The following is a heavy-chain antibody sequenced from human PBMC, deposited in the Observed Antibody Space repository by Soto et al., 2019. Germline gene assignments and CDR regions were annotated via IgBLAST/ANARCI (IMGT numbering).Heavy chain of an antibody. V-gene: IGHV3-72*01. Sequence: GGSLRLACAASGLTFSDPYMDWVRQAPGKGLEWVGRIRNKANSYTTEYAASAKGRFTISRDDSLNSLYLQMNNLNTEDTAVYWCARFRSSSWGLDAFDMWGRGTMVLVSS. CDR3: ARFRSSSWGLDAFDM. J-gene: IGHJ3*02. CDR2: IRNKANSYTT. CDR1: GLTFSDPY. D-gene: IGHD6-13*01.